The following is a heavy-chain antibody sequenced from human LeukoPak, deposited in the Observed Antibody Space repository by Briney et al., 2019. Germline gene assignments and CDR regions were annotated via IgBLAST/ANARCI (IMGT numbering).Heavy chain of an antibody. V-gene: IGHV3-9*01. Sequence: GGSLRLSCAASGFTFDDYAMHWVRQAPGKGLEWVSGISWNSGSIGYADSVKGRFTISRDNAKDSLYLQMNSLRAEDTALYYCAKAFYDSSGYLDYWGQGTLVTVSS. J-gene: IGHJ4*02. CDR3: AKAFYDSSGYLDY. CDR2: ISWNSGSI. D-gene: IGHD3-22*01. CDR1: GFTFDDYA.